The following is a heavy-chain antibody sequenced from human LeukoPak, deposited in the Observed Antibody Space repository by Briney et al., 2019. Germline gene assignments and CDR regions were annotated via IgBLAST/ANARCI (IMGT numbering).Heavy chain of an antibody. V-gene: IGHV1-18*01. D-gene: IGHD5-12*01. J-gene: IGHJ4*02. CDR1: GYTFTSYG. CDR2: ISAYNGNT. CDR3: ARDRERVVATMGYY. Sequence: ASVTVSCKASGYTFTSYGISWVRQAPGQGREWMGWISAYNGNTNYAQKLQGRVTMTTDTSTSTAYMELRSLRSDDTAVYYCARDRERVVATMGYYWGQGTLVTVSS.